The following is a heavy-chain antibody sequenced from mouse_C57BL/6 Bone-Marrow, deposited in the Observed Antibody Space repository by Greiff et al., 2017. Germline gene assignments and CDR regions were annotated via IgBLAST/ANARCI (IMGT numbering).Heavy chain of an antibody. D-gene: IGHD2-1*01. CDR2: IYPGSGST. CDR1: GYTFTSYW. CDR3: ARRGYCGNFSMDY. Sequence: QVQLQQPGAELVKPGASVKMSCKASGYTFTSYWITWVKQRPGQGLEWIGDIYPGSGSTNYNEKFKGKATLTVDTSSSTAYMQLSSLTSEDSAVYYCARRGYCGNFSMDYWGQRPSVPVSS. J-gene: IGHJ4*01. V-gene: IGHV1-55*01.